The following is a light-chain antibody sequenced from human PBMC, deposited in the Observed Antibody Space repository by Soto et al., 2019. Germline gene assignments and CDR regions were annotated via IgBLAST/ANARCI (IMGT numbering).Light chain of an antibody. CDR2: DNN. Sequence: QSVLTQPPSVSAAPGQKVTISCSGSSSNVGNNYVSWYQQLPGTSPKLLIYDNNKRPSGIPDRFSGSKSATSATLDITALQTADEADYYCGAWDSSLMGVVFGGGTQLTVL. V-gene: IGLV1-51*01. J-gene: IGLJ2*01. CDR3: GAWDSSLMGVV. CDR1: SSNVGNNY.